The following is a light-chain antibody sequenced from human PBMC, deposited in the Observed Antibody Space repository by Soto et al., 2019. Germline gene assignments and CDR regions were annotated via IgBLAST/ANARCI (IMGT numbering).Light chain of an antibody. Sequence: EIVFPQSPGTLSLPPGERATLSCRTSQSVSSSYLAWYQQKPGQAPRLLIYGASSRATGIPDRFSGSGSGTDFTRTISRLEPEDFAVYYCQQYGSSPGTFGQGTKLEIK. CDR3: QQYGSSPGT. J-gene: IGKJ2*01. V-gene: IGKV3-20*01. CDR2: GAS. CDR1: QSVSSSY.